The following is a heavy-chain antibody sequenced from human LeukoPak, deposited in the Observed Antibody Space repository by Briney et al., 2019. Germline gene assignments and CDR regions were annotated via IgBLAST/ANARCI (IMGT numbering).Heavy chain of an antibody. V-gene: IGHV4-4*07. J-gene: IGHJ4*02. CDR2: IYTSGGT. Sequence: SETLSLTCTVSGGSISSYYWSWIRQPAGKGLEWIGRIYTSGGTNYNASLKSRVSMSVDTSKNQFSLKLSSVTAADTAVFYCARENSGSYREFDYWGQGTLVTVSS. D-gene: IGHD1-26*01. CDR3: ARENSGSYREFDY. CDR1: GGSISSYY.